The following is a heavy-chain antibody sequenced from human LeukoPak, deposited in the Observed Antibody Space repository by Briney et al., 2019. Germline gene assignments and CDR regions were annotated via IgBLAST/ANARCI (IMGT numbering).Heavy chain of an antibody. CDR2: IYYSGPT. CDR3: TRDLLGYGNFDY. J-gene: IGHJ4*02. D-gene: IGHD5-12*01. Sequence: SQTLSFTCTVSGGSISSGDYYWSSIRQHPGKSLEWIANIYYSGPTYYNPSLNSRVTKSADTSENQFSLKLSSVTAADTAVYYWTRDLLGYGNFDYWGQGTLVTVSS. CDR1: GGSISSGDYY. V-gene: IGHV4-31*03.